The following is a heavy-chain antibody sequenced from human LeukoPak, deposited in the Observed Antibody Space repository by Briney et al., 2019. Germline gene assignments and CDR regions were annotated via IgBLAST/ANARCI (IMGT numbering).Heavy chain of an antibody. CDR2: ISGSGGST. CDR1: GFTFSSYA. V-gene: IGHV3-23*01. D-gene: IGHD3-16*02. CDR3: AKDPVTFGGVIPYYFDY. J-gene: IGHJ4*02. Sequence: PGGSLRLSCAASGFTFSSYAMSWVRQAPGKGLEWVSAISGSGGSTYYADSVKGRFTISRDNSKNTLYLQMNSLRAEDTAVYYCAKDPVTFGGVIPYYFDYWGQGTLVTVSS.